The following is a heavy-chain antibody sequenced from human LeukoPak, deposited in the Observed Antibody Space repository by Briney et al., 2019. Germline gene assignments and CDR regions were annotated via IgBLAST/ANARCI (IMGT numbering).Heavy chain of an antibody. V-gene: IGHV3-15*01. D-gene: IGHD1-26*01. CDR3: TTEAGPLTHSGSYFNYYYYGMDV. CDR1: GFTFSNAW. Sequence: PGGSLRLSCAASGFTFSNAWMSWVRQAPGKGLEWVGRIKSKTDGGTTDYAAPVKGRFTISRDDSKNTLYPQMNSLKTEDTAVYYCTTEAGPLTHSGSYFNYYYYGMDVWGQGTTVTVSS. J-gene: IGHJ6*02. CDR2: IKSKTDGGTT.